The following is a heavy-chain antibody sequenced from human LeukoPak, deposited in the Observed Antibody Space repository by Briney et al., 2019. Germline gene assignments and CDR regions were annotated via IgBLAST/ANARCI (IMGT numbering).Heavy chain of an antibody. V-gene: IGHV1-69*06. J-gene: IGHJ5*02. CDR1: GGTFIMYA. CDR2: IIPIFGTA. CDR3: ARDREGYCSSTSCYPSNSFDP. D-gene: IGHD2-2*01. Sequence: SVSVSFTASGGTFIMYAISWVRQAPGQGGEWMGGIIPIFGTANYAQKFQGRVTITADKSTSTAYMELSSLRSEDTAVYYCARDREGYCSSTSCYPSNSFDPWGQGTLVTVSS.